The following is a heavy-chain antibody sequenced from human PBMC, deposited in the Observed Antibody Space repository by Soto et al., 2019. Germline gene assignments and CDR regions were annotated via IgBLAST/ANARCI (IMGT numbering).Heavy chain of an antibody. CDR3: SRSFYARTGFAVHP. CDR1: GASVSHGY. CDR2: MYFGGSF. J-gene: IGHJ5*02. Sequence: QMQLQASGPGLVKPSETLSLTCNVSGASVSHGYWSWIRQPPGKGLEWIGFMYFGGSFNYNPSLTSRATKSGEASENPVAQKVASVPSPDTAGYFWSRSFYARTGFAVHPRGQGDPGTVSS. D-gene: IGHD1-26*01. V-gene: IGHV4-59*02.